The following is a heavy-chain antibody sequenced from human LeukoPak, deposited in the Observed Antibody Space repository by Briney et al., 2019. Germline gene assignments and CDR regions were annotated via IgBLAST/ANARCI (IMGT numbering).Heavy chain of an antibody. CDR2: VSSSGGDT. CDR1: GFTFSSYG. D-gene: IGHD3-3*01. Sequence: GGSLRLSCAASGFTFSSYGMNWVRQAPGKGLEWVSAVSSSGGDTWHADSVKGRFTISRDNSKNTLYLQMNSLRAEDTAVYYCARANTIFGVEPDYYFDYWGQGTLVSVSS. V-gene: IGHV3-23*01. CDR3: ARANTIFGVEPDYYFDY. J-gene: IGHJ4*02.